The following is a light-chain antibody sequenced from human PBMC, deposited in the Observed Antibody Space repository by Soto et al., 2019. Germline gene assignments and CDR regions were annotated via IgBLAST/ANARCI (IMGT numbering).Light chain of an antibody. J-gene: IGKJ1*01. V-gene: IGKV2-30*01. CDR2: MVS. CDR3: MQGTHWPWT. Sequence: DVVMTQSPLSXPVTVGQPASISCSSSENHGYSDGNTYLSWFQQRPGQSPRXLIYMVSNRDSGVPDRFGGSGSGTDCTLKISRVEAEDVGMYYCMQGTHWPWTFGQGTKVDI. CDR1: ENHGYSDGNTY.